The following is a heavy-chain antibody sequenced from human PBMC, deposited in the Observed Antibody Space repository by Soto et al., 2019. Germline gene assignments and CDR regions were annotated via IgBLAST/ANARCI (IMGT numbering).Heavy chain of an antibody. CDR2: ISYDGSNK. D-gene: IGHD6-13*01. CDR1: GFTFSSYG. V-gene: IGHV3-30*18. Sequence: QVQLVESGGGVVQPGRSLRLSCAASGFTFSSYGMQWVRQAPGKGLEWVAVISYDGSNKYYADSVKGRFTISRDNSKNTLYLQMNSLRAEDTAVYYCAKDWVSAAADEHWGQGTLVTVSS. J-gene: IGHJ1*01. CDR3: AKDWVSAAADEH.